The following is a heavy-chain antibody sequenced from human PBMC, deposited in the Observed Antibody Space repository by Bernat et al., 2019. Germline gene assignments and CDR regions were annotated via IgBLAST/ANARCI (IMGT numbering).Heavy chain of an antibody. Sequence: EVQLVQSGAEVKKPGESLKISCKGSGYSFTSYWIGWVRQMPGKGLEWMGIIYPGDSDTRYSPSFQGQVTISADKSISPAYLQWSSLKASDTAMYFCARSSRWTEKQHLGYNWFDPWGQGTLVTVSS. CDR2: IYPGDSDT. CDR3: ARSSRWTEKQHLGYNWFDP. J-gene: IGHJ5*02. CDR1: GYSFTSYW. D-gene: IGHD6-13*01. V-gene: IGHV5-51*01.